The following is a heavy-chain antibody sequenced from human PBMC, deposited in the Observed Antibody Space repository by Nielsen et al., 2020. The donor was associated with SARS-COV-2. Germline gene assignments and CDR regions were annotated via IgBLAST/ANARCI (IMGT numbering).Heavy chain of an antibody. D-gene: IGHD3-10*01. CDR3: AKDDVVRGDAFDI. Sequence: GESLKISCIASGFTFNIYAMAWVRRTPGRGLQWVSGISASGGSTYYTDSVKGRFAVSRDNSRNTLYLQMHSLRVGDTALYYCAKDDVVRGDAFDIWGQGTMVTVSS. J-gene: IGHJ3*02. CDR1: GFTFNIYA. V-gene: IGHV3-23*01. CDR2: ISASGGST.